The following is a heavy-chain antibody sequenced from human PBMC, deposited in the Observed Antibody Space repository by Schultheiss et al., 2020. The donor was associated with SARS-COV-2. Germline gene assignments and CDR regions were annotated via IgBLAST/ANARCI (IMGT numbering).Heavy chain of an antibody. V-gene: IGHV3-33*05. D-gene: IGHD1-26*01. CDR3: AKVGARIVGATGRFDY. CDR2: VSYDGSGK. Sequence: GGSLRLSCAASGFTFSSYGMHWVRQAPGKGLEWVAVVSYDGSGKYYADSVKGRFTISRDNSKNTLYLQMDSLRAEDTAVYYCAKVGARIVGATGRFDYWGQGTLVTVSS. J-gene: IGHJ4*02. CDR1: GFTFSSYG.